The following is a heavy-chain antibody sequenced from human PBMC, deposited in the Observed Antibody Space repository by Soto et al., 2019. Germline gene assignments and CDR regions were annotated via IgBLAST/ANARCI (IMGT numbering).Heavy chain of an antibody. D-gene: IGHD6-19*01. V-gene: IGHV3-73*01. CDR2: IRSKANSYAT. CDR3: TRHPRYSSGRYGDCYYYCGMDV. Sequence: PGGSLRLSCAASGFTFSGSAMHWVRQASGKGLEWVGRIRSKANSYATAYAASVKGRFTISRDDSKNTAYLQMNSLKTEDTAVYYCTRHPRYSSGRYGDCYYYCGMDVWGQGPTVTVCS. J-gene: IGHJ6*02. CDR1: GFTFSGSA.